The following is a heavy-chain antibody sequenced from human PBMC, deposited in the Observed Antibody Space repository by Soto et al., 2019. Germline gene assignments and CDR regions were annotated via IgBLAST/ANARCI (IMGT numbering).Heavy chain of an antibody. Sequence: PSETLPLTCTVSGASISCFYLSWIRKCAGKGLEWIGRIYATGTTDYNPSLKSRVMMSVDTSKKQFSLKLRSVTAEDTAVYYCVRDGTKTLRDWFDPWGQGISVTVSS. D-gene: IGHD1-1*01. CDR1: GASISCFY. V-gene: IGHV4-4*07. CDR2: IYATGTT. J-gene: IGHJ5*02. CDR3: VRDGTKTLRDWFDP.